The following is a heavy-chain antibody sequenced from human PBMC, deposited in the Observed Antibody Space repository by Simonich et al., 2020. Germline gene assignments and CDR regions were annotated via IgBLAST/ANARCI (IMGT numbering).Heavy chain of an antibody. Sequence: QLQLQESGPGLVKPSETLSPTCTVSGGSISSSSYYWGWIRQPPGKGLEWIGSIYYSGSTYYNPSLKSRVTISVDTSKNQFSLKLSSVTAADTAVYYCATQVDKTGEIDYWGQGTLVTVSS. CDR2: IYYSGST. J-gene: IGHJ4*02. CDR1: GGSISSSSYY. D-gene: IGHD7-27*01. V-gene: IGHV4-39*01. CDR3: ATQVDKTGEIDY.